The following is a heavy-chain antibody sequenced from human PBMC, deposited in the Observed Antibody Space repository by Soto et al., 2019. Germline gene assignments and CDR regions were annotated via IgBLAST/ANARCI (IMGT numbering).Heavy chain of an antibody. CDR2: IKQDGSEK. Sequence: GGSLRLSCAASVFPFSSYWMSWVRQAPGKGLEWVANIKQDGSEKYYVDSVKGRFTISRDNAKNSLYLQMNSLRAEDTAVYYCARSYDYIWGSYRYTFDYWGQGTLVTVSS. CDR3: ARSYDYIWGSYRYTFDY. CDR1: VFPFSSYW. V-gene: IGHV3-7*01. D-gene: IGHD3-16*02. J-gene: IGHJ4*02.